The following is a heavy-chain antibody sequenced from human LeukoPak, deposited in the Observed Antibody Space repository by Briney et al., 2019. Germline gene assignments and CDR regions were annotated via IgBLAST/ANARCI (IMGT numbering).Heavy chain of an antibody. CDR2: ISTSSTTI. CDR1: GFTFSIYS. J-gene: IGHJ5*02. D-gene: IGHD5-18*01. CDR3: AKTHPLYTFGPPES. Sequence: GGSLRLSCAASGFTFSIYSMSWVRQAPGKGLEWLSYISTSSTTIYYADSVKGRFTISRDDARNSLSLQMNSLRADDTAVYYCAKTHPLYTFGPPESWGQGALVIVSS. V-gene: IGHV3-48*01.